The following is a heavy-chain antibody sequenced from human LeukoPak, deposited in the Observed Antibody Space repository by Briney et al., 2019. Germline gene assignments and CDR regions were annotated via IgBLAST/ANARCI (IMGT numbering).Heavy chain of an antibody. V-gene: IGHV1-8*03. Sequence: GASVKVSCKASGYTFTSYDINWVRQATGQGLEWMGWMNPNSGNTGYAQKFQGRVTITRNTSISTAYMELSSLRSEDTAVYYCARHPIAAAGPATIDYWGQGTLVTVSS. CDR2: MNPNSGNT. J-gene: IGHJ4*02. CDR3: ARHPIAAAGPATIDY. D-gene: IGHD6-13*01. CDR1: GYTFTSYD.